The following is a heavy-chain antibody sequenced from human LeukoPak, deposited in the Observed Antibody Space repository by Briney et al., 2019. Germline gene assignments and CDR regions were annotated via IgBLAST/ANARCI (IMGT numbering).Heavy chain of an antibody. CDR1: GFTFSSYA. V-gene: IGHV3-30*04. J-gene: IGHJ4*02. D-gene: IGHD2-2*02. CDR3: ARAIYPGAITNYFDY. CDR2: ISYDGSNK. Sequence: PGRSLRLSCAASGFTFSSYAMHWVRQAPGKGLEWVAVISYDGSNKYYADSVKGRFTISRDNSKNTLYLQMNSLRAEDTAVYYCARAIYPGAITNYFDYWGQGTLVTVSS.